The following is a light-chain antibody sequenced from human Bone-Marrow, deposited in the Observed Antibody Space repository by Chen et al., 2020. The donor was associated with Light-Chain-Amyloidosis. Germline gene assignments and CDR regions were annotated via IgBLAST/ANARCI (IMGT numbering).Light chain of an antibody. CDR2: EVN. V-gene: IGLV2-8*01. CDR1: SSDVGAYNY. Sequence: QSALTQPPSASGSPGQSITIPCTGTSSDVGAYNYVSWYHQHPGKAPKLMIYEVNKRPSGVPDRFAGSKSGNAASLSVSGLQAEDEADYYCTSYAGGHTLPVFGVGTSLTVL. CDR3: TSYAGGHTLPV. J-gene: IGLJ2*01.